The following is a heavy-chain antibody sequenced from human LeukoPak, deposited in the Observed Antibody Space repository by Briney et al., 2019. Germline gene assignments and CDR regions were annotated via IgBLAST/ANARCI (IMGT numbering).Heavy chain of an antibody. CDR2: ISAYNGNT. V-gene: IGHV1-18*01. CDR1: GYTFTSYG. J-gene: IGHJ4*02. D-gene: IGHD3-22*01. CDR3: ARDHFPYYYDSSDSLDY. Sequence: ASVKVSCKASGYTFTSYGISWVRQAPGQGLEWMGWISAYNGNTNYAQKLQGRVTMTTDTSTSTAYMELRSLRSDDTAVYYCARDHFPYYYDSSDSLDYWGQGTLVTVSS.